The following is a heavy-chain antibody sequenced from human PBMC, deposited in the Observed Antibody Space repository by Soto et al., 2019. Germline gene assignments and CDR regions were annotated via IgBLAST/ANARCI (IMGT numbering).Heavy chain of an antibody. J-gene: IGHJ4*02. CDR3: ARLVATAMSLADYDY. CDR1: GFSFTSYW. D-gene: IGHD5-12*01. V-gene: IGHV5-51*01. CDR2: IYPGDSDT. Sequence: GESLKISCKGSGFSFTSYWIGWVRQMPGKGLEWMGIIYPGDSDTRYSPSFQGQVTISADKSISTAYLQWSSLKASDTAMYYCARLVATAMSLADYDYWGQGTLVTVSS.